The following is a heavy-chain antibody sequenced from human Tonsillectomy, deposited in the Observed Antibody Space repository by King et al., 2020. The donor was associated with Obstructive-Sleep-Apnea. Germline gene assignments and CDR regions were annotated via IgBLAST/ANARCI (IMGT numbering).Heavy chain of an antibody. J-gene: IGHJ4*02. CDR3: ARVSSGTFRGGLWRGGTNLAY. CDR2: IYYTGST. Sequence: QLQESGPGLVKPSETLSLTCTVSGGSISPYYWSWVRQPPGKGLEWIGYIYYTGSTNYNPSLKSRLAISVDTSTNQFSLKLRSVTAADTAVYYCARVSSGTFRGGLWRGGTNLAYWGQGTLVTVSS. V-gene: IGHV4-59*08. CDR1: GGSISPYY. D-gene: IGHD2-21*01.